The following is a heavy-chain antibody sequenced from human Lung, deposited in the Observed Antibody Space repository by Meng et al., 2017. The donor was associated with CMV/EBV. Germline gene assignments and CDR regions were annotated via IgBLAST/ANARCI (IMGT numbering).Heavy chain of an antibody. CDR3: AKSSDNGWSS. J-gene: IGHJ4*01. CDR1: GYSFSGFY. V-gene: IGHV1-2*06. D-gene: IGHD6-19*01. Sequence: VQLVQSGAEGKRPGASVKISCQASGYSFSGFYLNWARQAPGHGLEWLGRVNPISDDKHLAKKFEGRITVTRGATINTAFMELTRLRPDDTAVDYCAKSSDNGWSSWGPGTLVTVSS. CDR2: VNPISDDK.